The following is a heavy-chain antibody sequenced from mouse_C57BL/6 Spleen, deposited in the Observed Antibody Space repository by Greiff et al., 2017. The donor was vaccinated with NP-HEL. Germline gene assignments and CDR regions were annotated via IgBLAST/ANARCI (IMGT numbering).Heavy chain of an antibody. J-gene: IGHJ4*01. CDR2: IDPSDSYT. CDR1: GYTFTSYW. D-gene: IGHD1-1*01. Sequence: QVQLQQPGAELVMPGASVKLSCKASGYTFTSYWMHWVKQRPGQGLEWIGEIDPSDSYTNYIQKFKGKSTLTVDKSSSTAYMQLSSLTSEDSAVYYCARKDYGSSYLYWGQGTSVTVSS. V-gene: IGHV1-69*01. CDR3: ARKDYGSSYLY.